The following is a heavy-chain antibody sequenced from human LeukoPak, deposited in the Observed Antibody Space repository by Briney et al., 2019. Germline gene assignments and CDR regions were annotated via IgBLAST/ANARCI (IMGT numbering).Heavy chain of an antibody. CDR1: GYTFTSYY. Sequence: APVKVSCKASGYTFTSYYMHWVRQAPGQGLEWMGIINPSGGSTSYAQKFQGRVTMTRDTSTSTVYMELSSLRSEDTAVYYCARDLADYGGNGDGDYWGQGTLVTVSS. CDR3: ARDLADYGGNGDGDY. CDR2: INPSGGST. J-gene: IGHJ4*02. V-gene: IGHV1-46*01. D-gene: IGHD4-23*01.